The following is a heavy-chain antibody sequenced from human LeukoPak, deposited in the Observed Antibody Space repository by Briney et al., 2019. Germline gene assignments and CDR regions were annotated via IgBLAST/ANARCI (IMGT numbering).Heavy chain of an antibody. Sequence: GGSLRLSCAASGFTVSSNYMSWVRQAPGKGLEWVSVIYSGGSTYYADSVKGRFTISRDNSKNTLHLQMSSLRAEDTAVYYCARDWSWSGYYKGLAVDYWGQGTLVTVSS. CDR3: ARDWSWSGYYKGLAVDY. J-gene: IGHJ4*02. V-gene: IGHV3-66*02. CDR1: GFTVSSNY. D-gene: IGHD3-3*01. CDR2: IYSGGST.